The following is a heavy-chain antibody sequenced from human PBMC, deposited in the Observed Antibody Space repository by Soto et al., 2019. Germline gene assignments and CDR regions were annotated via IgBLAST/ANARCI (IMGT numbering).Heavy chain of an antibody. Sequence: ASVKVSCKASGYTFTSYGISWVRQAPGQGLEWMGWISAYNGNTNYAQKLQGRVTMTTDTSTSTAYMELRSLRSDDTAVYYCARDRYCSGGGCYVDWFDPWGQGTLVTVSS. J-gene: IGHJ5*02. CDR3: ARDRYCSGGGCYVDWFDP. CDR2: ISAYNGNT. CDR1: GYTFTSYG. D-gene: IGHD2-15*01. V-gene: IGHV1-18*01.